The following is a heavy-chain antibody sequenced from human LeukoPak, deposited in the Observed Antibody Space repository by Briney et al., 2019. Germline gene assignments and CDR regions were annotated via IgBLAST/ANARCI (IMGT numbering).Heavy chain of an antibody. CDR2: VNPNNGVT. CDR1: EDTFTGYY. Sequence: VAAVKVSCQASEDTFTGYYIHWVRQAPGQGLEWMGWVNPNNGVTEYAQEFQGRVTMTRDTSLSTAYMELSRLRSDDTAVYYCATDHCTRTNCYEDYYHGMDVWGQGTTVTVSS. CDR3: ATDHCTRTNCYEDYYHGMDV. D-gene: IGHD2-2*01. J-gene: IGHJ6*02. V-gene: IGHV1-2*02.